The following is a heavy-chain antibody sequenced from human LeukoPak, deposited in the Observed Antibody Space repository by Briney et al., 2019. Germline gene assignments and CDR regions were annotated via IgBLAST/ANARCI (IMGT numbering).Heavy chain of an antibody. J-gene: IGHJ6*03. CDR3: ARDSITMVRGVKPGYYYYYMDV. D-gene: IGHD3-10*01. CDR2: ISSSGSTI. CDR1: GFTFSDYY. Sequence: GGSLRLSCAASGFTFSDYYMSWIRQAPGEGLEWVSYISSSGSTIYYADSVKGRFTISRDNAKNSLYLQMNSLRAEDTAVYYCARDSITMVRGVKPGYYYYYMDVWGKGTTVTISS. V-gene: IGHV3-11*01.